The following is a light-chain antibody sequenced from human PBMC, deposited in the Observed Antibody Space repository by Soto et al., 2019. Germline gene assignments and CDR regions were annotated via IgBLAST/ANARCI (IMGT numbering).Light chain of an antibody. CDR1: QSVSNN. CDR3: QQYNTWPPTLT. J-gene: IGKJ4*01. V-gene: IGKV3-15*01. CDR2: GAS. Sequence: EIVMTQSPATLSVSPGERATLSCRASQSVSNNLAWYQQKPGQAPRLLIYGASTRATGIPARFSGSGSGTEFTLTISSLQSEDFAVYYCQQYNTWPPTLTFGGGAKVEIK.